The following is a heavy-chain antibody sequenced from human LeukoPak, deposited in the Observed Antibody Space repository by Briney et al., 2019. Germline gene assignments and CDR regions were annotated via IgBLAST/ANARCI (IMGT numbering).Heavy chain of an antibody. Sequence: ASVKVSCKASGYTFTGYYMHWVRQAPGQGLEWMGRINPNSGGTNYAQKFQGRVTMTRDTSISTAYIELSRLRSDDTAVYYCARAQNYYDSSGYYDYWGQGTLVTVSS. CDR3: ARAQNYYDSSGYYDY. V-gene: IGHV1-2*06. CDR2: INPNSGGT. CDR1: GYTFTGYY. J-gene: IGHJ4*02. D-gene: IGHD3-22*01.